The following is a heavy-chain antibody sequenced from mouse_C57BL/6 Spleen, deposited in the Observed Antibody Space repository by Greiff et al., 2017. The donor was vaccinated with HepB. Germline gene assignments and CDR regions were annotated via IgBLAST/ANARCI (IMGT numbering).Heavy chain of an antibody. V-gene: IGHV1-50*01. Sequence: QVQLQQPGAELVKPGASVKLSCKASGYTFTSYWMQWVKQRPGQGLEWIGEIDPSDSYTNYNQKFKGKATLTVDTSSSTAYMQLSSLTSEDSAVYYCATAQASWTYWGQGTLVTVSA. CDR2: IDPSDSYT. CDR1: GYTFTSYW. CDR3: ATAQASWTY. J-gene: IGHJ3*01. D-gene: IGHD3-2*02.